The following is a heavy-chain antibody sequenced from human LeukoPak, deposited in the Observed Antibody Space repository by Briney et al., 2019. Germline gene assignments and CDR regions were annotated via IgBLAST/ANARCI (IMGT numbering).Heavy chain of an antibody. CDR3: ARAIYYDVMTGYYDYSYHMDV. J-gene: IGHJ6*03. Sequence: ASVKVSCKASADTFSRYAISWVRQAPGQGLEWMGRIIPKFGTAKYAQRFRGRVTITADKSTTTAYMELSSLRSEDTAVYYCARAIYYDVMTGYYDYSYHMDVWGDGTTVTVSS. CDR2: IIPKFGTA. D-gene: IGHD3-9*01. CDR1: ADTFSRYA. V-gene: IGHV1-69*06.